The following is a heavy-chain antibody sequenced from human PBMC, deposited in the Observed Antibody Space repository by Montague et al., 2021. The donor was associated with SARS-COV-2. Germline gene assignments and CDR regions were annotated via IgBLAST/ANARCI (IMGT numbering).Heavy chain of an antibody. Sequence: SLRLSCAASGFTFSSYSMNWVHQAPGKGLEWVSSISSSSYIYYADSVKGRFTISRDNAKNSLYLQMNSLRAEDTAVYYCARDRKIGWLQLGEFDYWGQGTLVTVSS. V-gene: IGHV3-21*01. J-gene: IGHJ4*02. CDR3: ARDRKIGWLQLGEFDY. CDR2: ISSSSYI. CDR1: GFTFSSYS. D-gene: IGHD5-24*01.